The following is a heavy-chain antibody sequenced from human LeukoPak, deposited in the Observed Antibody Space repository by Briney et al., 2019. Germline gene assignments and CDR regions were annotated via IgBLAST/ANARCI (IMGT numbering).Heavy chain of an antibody. Sequence: SVKVSCKASGYTFTSYGISWVRQAPGQGLEWMGGIIPIFGTANYAQKFQGRVTITADESTSTAYMELSSLRPEDTAVYYCARIRDGYNPMYYFDYWGQGTLVTVSS. D-gene: IGHD5-24*01. CDR2: IIPIFGTA. J-gene: IGHJ4*02. CDR1: GYTFTSYG. V-gene: IGHV1-69*13. CDR3: ARIRDGYNPMYYFDY.